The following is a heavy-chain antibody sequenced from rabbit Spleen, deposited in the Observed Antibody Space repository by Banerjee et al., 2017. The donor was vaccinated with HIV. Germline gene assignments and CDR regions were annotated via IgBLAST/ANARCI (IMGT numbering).Heavy chain of an antibody. CDR2: IYPGDRRT. J-gene: IGHJ4*01. CDR1: GFDFSSYW. CDR3: ARSRDSGGYAGYNL. V-gene: IGHV1S7*01. Sequence: QLKESGGGLVQPGGSLTLSCKASGFDFSSYWMSWVRQAPGKGLEWIAYIYPGDRRTYYAGWANGRFTISSDNAQNTLYLQLNSLTAADTATYFCARSRDSGGYAGYNLWGPGTLVTVS. D-gene: IGHD6-1*01.